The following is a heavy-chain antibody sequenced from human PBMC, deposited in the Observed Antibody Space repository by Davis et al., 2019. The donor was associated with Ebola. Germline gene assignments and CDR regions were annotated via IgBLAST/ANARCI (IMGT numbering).Heavy chain of an antibody. CDR2: INAGNGNT. Sequence: ASVKVSCKASGYTFTSYAMHWVRQAPGQRLEWMGWINAGNGNTKYSQKFQGRVTITRDTSASTAYMELSSLRSEDTAVYYCARRRSSWTTRNWFDPWGQGTLVTVSS. V-gene: IGHV1-3*01. J-gene: IGHJ5*02. CDR3: ARRRSSWTTRNWFDP. CDR1: GYTFTSYA. D-gene: IGHD3/OR15-3a*01.